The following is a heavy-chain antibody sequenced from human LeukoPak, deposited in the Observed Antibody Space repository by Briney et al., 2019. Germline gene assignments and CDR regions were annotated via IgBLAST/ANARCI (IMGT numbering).Heavy chain of an antibody. CDR1: GFTFSSYE. D-gene: IGHD5-18*01. V-gene: IGHV3-48*03. CDR3: ARDVWDTAMAGDY. CDR2: ISASGTIT. Sequence: PGGSLRLSCAAPGFTFSSYEMNWVRQAPGKGLEWISYISASGTITHYADSVEGRFTISRDNSKNTLYLQMNSLRAEDTAVYYCARDVWDTAMAGDYWGQGTLVTVSS. J-gene: IGHJ4*02.